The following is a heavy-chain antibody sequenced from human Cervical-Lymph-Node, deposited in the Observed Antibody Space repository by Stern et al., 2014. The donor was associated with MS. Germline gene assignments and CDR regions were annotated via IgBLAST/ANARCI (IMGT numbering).Heavy chain of an antibody. CDR1: GG. CDR3: ARGAGDNWFDP. V-gene: IGHV1-69*06. D-gene: IGHD3-10*01. J-gene: IGHJ5*02. Sequence: QLVQSGADVKKPGSSVRVSCKASGGISWLRQAPGQGLEWMGGIIPFVGTGTVNYAQNFQGRLTIIADTSTNTNYMELSSLRFDDTAVYYCARGAGDNWFDPWGQGTLVSVSS. CDR2: IIPFVGTGTV.